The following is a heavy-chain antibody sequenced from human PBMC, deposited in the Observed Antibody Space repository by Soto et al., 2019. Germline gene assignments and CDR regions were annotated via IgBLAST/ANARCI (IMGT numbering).Heavy chain of an antibody. CDR1: GGSISGYY. CDR2: RYYSGST. Sequence: SETLSLTCTVSGGSISGYYWSWIRQPPGKGLEGSGYRYYSGSTNDNPSLKSRVTISVDTSKNQFPLKLSSVTAADTAVYYCARAWGGNVSDYWGQGTLVTVSP. J-gene: IGHJ4*02. D-gene: IGHD3-16*01. CDR3: ARAWGGNVSDY. V-gene: IGHV4-59*08.